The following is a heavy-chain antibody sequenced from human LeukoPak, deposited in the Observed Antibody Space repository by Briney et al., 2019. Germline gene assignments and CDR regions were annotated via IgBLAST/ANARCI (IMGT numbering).Heavy chain of an antibody. CDR2: INHSGST. Sequence: SETLSLTCAVYGGSFSGYYWSWIRQPPGKGLEWIGEINHSGSTNYNPSLKSRVTISVDTSKNQFSLKLSSVTAADTAAYYCARQKYYYGSGTFWFDPWGQGTLVTVSS. CDR1: GGSFSGYY. V-gene: IGHV4-34*01. J-gene: IGHJ5*02. CDR3: ARQKYYYGSGTFWFDP. D-gene: IGHD3-10*01.